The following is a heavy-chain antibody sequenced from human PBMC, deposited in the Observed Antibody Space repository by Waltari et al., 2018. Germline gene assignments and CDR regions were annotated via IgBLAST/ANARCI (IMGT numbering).Heavy chain of an antibody. CDR3: ARHPLVWVASTQNAFDV. V-gene: IGHV5-51*03. D-gene: IGHD3-16*01. CDR2: IFPGDSDT. J-gene: IGHJ3*01. Sequence: EVQLVQSGAAVRKPGESLKIPCMGSGYRFASYWIGWGPQMPGKGLEWMGIIFPGDSDTRYSPSFQGHVTISADTSNSTAYLQLTNLKASDTAMYYCARHPLVWVASTQNAFDVWGQGTMVTVSS. CDR1: GYRFASYW.